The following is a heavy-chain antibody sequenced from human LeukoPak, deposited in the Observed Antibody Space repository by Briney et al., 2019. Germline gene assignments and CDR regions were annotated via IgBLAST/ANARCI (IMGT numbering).Heavy chain of an antibody. CDR1: GFTFSSYG. CDR3: AKGNYGDYPLYFDY. Sequence: GRSLRLSCAAPGFTFSSYGMAWVRRAPGKGLEWVAVISYDGSNKYYADSVKGRFTISRDNSKNTLYLQMNSLRAEDTAVYYCAKGNYGDYPLYFDYWGQGTLVTVSS. D-gene: IGHD4-17*01. V-gene: IGHV3-30*18. CDR2: ISYDGSNK. J-gene: IGHJ4*02.